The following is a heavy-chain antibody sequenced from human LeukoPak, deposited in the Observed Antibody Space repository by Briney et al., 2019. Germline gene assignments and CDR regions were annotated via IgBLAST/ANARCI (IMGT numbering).Heavy chain of an antibody. CDR1: GFTFRDYT. V-gene: IGHV3-21*01. Sequence: GGSLRLSCAASGFTFRDYTMNWVRQAPGKGLEWVSAIDKSGTYIKYADSVKGRFTVSRDNAKNSVFLQMNSLRVEDTAVYFCAREVLIVVEPAANTVDYWGQGTRVTVSP. CDR2: IDKSGTYI. CDR3: AREVLIVVEPAANTVDY. J-gene: IGHJ4*02. D-gene: IGHD2-15*01.